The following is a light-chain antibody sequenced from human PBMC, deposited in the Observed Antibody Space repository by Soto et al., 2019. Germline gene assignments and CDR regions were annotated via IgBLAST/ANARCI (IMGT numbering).Light chain of an antibody. V-gene: IGKV1-39*01. Sequence: ASQSISSYLNWYQQKPGRAPKLLIHSASALPSGVPSRFSGSGSGTELTLTMSGLQPEDFATYYCQQGHSTPYTFGQGTKVDIK. CDR2: SAS. J-gene: IGKJ2*01. CDR1: QSISSY. CDR3: QQGHSTPYT.